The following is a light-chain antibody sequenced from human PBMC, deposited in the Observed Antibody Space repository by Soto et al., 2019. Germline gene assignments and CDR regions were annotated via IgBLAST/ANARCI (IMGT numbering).Light chain of an antibody. CDR3: SSYTTTSTYV. J-gene: IGLJ1*01. Sequence: QSVLTQPASVSGSPGQSITISCTGTSSDVGAYDYVSWYQQHPGKAPKFMIYEVTNRPSGVSHRFSGSKSGNTASLTISELQAEDEADYYCSSYTTTSTYVFGTGTKVTV. V-gene: IGLV2-14*01. CDR2: EVT. CDR1: SSDVGAYDY.